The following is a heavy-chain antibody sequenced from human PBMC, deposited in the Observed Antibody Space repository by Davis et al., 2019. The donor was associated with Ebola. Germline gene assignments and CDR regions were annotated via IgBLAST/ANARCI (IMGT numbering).Heavy chain of an antibody. CDR1: GFTFSSYD. D-gene: IGHD3-10*01. V-gene: IGHV3-13*01. J-gene: IGHJ4*02. CDR3: ARAGFGEISFDY. Sequence: PGGSLRLSCPASGFTFSSYDMHWGRQATGKGLEWVSAIGTAGDTYYPGSVKGRFTISREKAKNSLYLQMNSLRGEDTAVYYCARAGFGEISFDYWGQGTLVTVSS. CDR2: IGTAGDT.